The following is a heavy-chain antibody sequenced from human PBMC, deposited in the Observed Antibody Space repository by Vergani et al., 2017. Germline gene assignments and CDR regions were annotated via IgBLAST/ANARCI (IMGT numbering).Heavy chain of an antibody. D-gene: IGHD5-24*01. V-gene: IGHV5-51*01. CDR2: IYPGDSDT. Sequence: EVQLVQSGAEVKKPGESLKISCKGSGYSFTTYWIGWVRQMPGKGLEWMGIIYPGDSDTRYSPSFQGQVTISADKSISTAYLQWSSLKASDTAMYYCAGCTPGDGYNWRRAFDIWGQGTMVTVSS. J-gene: IGHJ3*02. CDR1: GYSFTTYW. CDR3: AGCTPGDGYNWRRAFDI.